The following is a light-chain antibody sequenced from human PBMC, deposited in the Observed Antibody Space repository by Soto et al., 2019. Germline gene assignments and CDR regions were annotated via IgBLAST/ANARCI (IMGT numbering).Light chain of an antibody. CDR1: QSISSY. CDR3: QQSYRTPLT. V-gene: IGKV1-39*01. J-gene: IGKJ4*01. Sequence: DIQMTQSPSSLSASVGDRVTITCRASQSISSYLNWYQQKPGKAPKLPIYAASSLQSGVPSRFSGSGSGTDLTLTISSLQPEDFATYYCQQSYRTPLTFGGGTKVEIK. CDR2: AAS.